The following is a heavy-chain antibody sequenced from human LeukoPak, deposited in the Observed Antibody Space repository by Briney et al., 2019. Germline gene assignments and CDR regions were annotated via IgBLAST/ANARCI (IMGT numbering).Heavy chain of an antibody. V-gene: IGHV3-23*01. D-gene: IGHD1-26*01. J-gene: IGHJ4*02. CDR1: EFTFSDYS. Sequence: GGSLRLSCVASEFTFSDYSMSWVRQAPGKGLEWVSVISEDGGRTYYADSVKGRFTTSRDNLRNTVYLQMHSLRAEDTAVYFCVKDGAQPGYYFDFGVREAWSASP. CDR2: ISEDGGRT. CDR3: VKDGAQPGYYFD.